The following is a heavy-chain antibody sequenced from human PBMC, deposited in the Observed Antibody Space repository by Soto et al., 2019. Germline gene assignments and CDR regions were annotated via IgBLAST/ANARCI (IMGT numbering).Heavy chain of an antibody. Sequence: SETLSLTCTVSGGSISSYYWSWIRQPPGKGLEWIGYIYYSGSTNYNPSLKSRVTISVDTSKNQFSLKLSSVTAADTAVYYCARLFGWNCSGGSCYADYWGQGTLVTVSS. CDR3: ARLFGWNCSGGSCYADY. V-gene: IGHV4-59*01. CDR1: GGSISSYY. CDR2: IYYSGST. J-gene: IGHJ4*02. D-gene: IGHD2-15*01.